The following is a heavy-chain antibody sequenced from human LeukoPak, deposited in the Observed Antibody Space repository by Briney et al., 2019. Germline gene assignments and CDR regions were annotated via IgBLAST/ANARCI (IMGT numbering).Heavy chain of an antibody. CDR3: ARAPKYYYDGSELSQFGY. CDR2: IYSGGST. CDR1: GFIASSNY. D-gene: IGHD3-22*01. J-gene: IGHJ4*02. Sequence: GGSLRLSCTASGFIASSNYMSWVRQAPGKGLEWVSLIYSGGSTYYADSVMGRSTISRDKSNNTLYLQMNSLRAEDTAVYYCARAPKYYYDGSELSQFGYWGQGTLVTVSS. V-gene: IGHV3-53*01.